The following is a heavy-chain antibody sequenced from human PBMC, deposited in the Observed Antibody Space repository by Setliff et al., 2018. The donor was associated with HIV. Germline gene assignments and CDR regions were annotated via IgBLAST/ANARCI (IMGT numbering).Heavy chain of an antibody. V-gene: IGHV3-23*01. CDR3: AKPTSGMYPRAFDL. Sequence: GGSLRLSCAAFGYGYSTFDMDWARQTPGKGLEWVADVSPDGYEKRYADFAKGRFTVSRDNSKNILFLQMDSLGAEDTGIYYCAKPTSGMYPRAFDLWGRGTVVTVSS. CDR2: VSPDGYEK. J-gene: IGHJ3*01. D-gene: IGHD1-26*01. CDR1: GYGYSTFD.